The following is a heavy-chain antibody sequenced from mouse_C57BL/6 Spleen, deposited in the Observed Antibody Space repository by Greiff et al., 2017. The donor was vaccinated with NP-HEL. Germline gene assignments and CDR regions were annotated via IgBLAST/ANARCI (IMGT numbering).Heavy chain of an antibody. D-gene: IGHD2-2*01. J-gene: IGHJ3*01. CDR2: ISYSGST. V-gene: IGHV3-1*01. CDR3: ARDGYDGGPWFAY. CDR1: GYSITSGYD. Sequence: EVQRVESGPGMVKPSQSLSLTCTVTGYSITSGYDWHWIRHFPGNKLEWMGYISYSGSTNYNPSLKSRISITHDTSKNHFFLKLNSVTTEDTATYYCARDGYDGGPWFAYWGQGTLVTVSA.